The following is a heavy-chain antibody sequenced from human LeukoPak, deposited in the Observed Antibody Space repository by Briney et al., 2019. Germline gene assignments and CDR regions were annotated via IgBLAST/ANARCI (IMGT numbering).Heavy chain of an antibody. Sequence: GGSLRLSCAASGFTFSSYAMSWVRQAPGKGLEWVSAISGSGGSTYYADSVKGRFTISRDNSKNTLYLQMNSLRAEDTAVYYCAKGGYYSSSWSFATADDAFDIWGQGTMVTVSS. V-gene: IGHV3-23*01. CDR1: GFTFSSYA. CDR3: AKGGYYSSSWSFATADDAFDI. CDR2: ISGSGGST. D-gene: IGHD6-13*01. J-gene: IGHJ3*02.